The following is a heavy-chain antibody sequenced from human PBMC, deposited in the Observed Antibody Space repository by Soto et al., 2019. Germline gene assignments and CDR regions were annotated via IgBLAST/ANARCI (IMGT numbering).Heavy chain of an antibody. CDR3: ARVNKRLTAFLAFDI. J-gene: IGHJ3*02. CDR1: GGSFSGYY. D-gene: IGHD2-21*02. V-gene: IGHV4-34*01. Sequence: SETLSLTCAVYGGSFSGYYWSWIRQPPGKGLEWIGEINHSGSTNYNPSLKSRVTISVDTSKNQFSLKLSSVTAADTAVYYCARVNKRLTAFLAFDIWGQGTMVTVSS. CDR2: INHSGST.